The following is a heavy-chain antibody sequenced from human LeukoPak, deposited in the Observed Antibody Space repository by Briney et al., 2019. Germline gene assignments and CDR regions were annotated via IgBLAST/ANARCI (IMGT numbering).Heavy chain of an antibody. J-gene: IGHJ3*02. CDR3: AXTQGRDNAFDI. V-gene: IGHV1-69*04. D-gene: IGHD3-10*01. CDR2: IIPILGIA. CDR1: GCTFSSYA. Sequence: GASVKVSCKASGCTFSSYAISWVRQAPGQGLEWMGRIIPILGIANYAQKFQGRVTITADKSTSTAYMELSSLRSEDTAVYYCAXTQGRDNAFDIWGQGTMVTVSS.